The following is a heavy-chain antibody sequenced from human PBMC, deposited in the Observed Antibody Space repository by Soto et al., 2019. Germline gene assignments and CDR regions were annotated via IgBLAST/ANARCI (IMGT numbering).Heavy chain of an antibody. CDR3: ARVKKVFWSGSWFDP. D-gene: IGHD3-3*01. CDR2: ISAYIGNT. CDR1: GYTFTSYG. V-gene: IGHV1-18*04. Sequence: ASVKVSCKASGYTFTSYGISWVRQVPGQGLEWMGWISAYIGNTNYAQKLQGRVTMTTDTSTSTAYMELRSLRSDDTAVYYCARVKKVFWSGSWFDPWGQGTLVTVSS. J-gene: IGHJ5*02.